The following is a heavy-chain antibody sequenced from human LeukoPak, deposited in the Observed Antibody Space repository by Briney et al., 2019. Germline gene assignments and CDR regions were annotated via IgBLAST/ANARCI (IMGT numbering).Heavy chain of an antibody. CDR1: GFTFSNSA. D-gene: IGHD6-19*01. Sequence: GGSLRLSCAASGFTFSNSAMSWVRQAPGKGLVWVSPLSGSGITTYYADSVKGRFTISRDISKNTLYLQMNTLRAADSALYYCAKGIYSSGWSYFDYWGHGTLVTVSS. CDR3: AKGIYSSGWSYFDY. V-gene: IGHV3-23*01. CDR2: LSGSGITT. J-gene: IGHJ4*01.